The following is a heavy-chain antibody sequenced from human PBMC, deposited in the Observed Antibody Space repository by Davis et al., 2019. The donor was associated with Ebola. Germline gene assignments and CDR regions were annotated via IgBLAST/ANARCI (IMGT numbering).Heavy chain of an antibody. Sequence: MPSETLSLTCTVSGGSISSYYWSWIRQPPGKGLAWVGYIYYSGCTNYNPSLKSRVTLSVDTSTNQFSLKLTSVTAADTAVYYCARGDYAGSSFDYWGQGTLVTVSS. V-gene: IGHV4-59*08. CDR3: ARGDYAGSSFDY. J-gene: IGHJ4*02. CDR2: IYYSGCT. D-gene: IGHD4-17*01. CDR1: GGSISSYY.